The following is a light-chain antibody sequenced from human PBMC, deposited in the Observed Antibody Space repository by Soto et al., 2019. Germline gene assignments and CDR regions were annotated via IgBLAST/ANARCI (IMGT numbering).Light chain of an antibody. CDR3: QQYNNWPRT. J-gene: IGKJ5*01. V-gene: IGKV3-15*01. CDR1: QSVSSN. CDR2: GAS. Sequence: EIVMTKSPATLSVSPGERATLCCRASQSVSSNLAWYQQKPGQAPRLLIYGASTRATGIPARFSGSGSGTEFTLTISSLQSEDFAVYYCQQYNNWPRTFGQVTRLEIK.